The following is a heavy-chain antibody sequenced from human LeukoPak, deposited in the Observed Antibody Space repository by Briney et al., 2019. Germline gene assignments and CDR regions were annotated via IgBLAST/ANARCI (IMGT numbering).Heavy chain of an antibody. D-gene: IGHD6-13*01. J-gene: IGHJ4*02. V-gene: IGHV1-2*02. Sequence: ASVKVSCKASGYTFTSYDINWVRQAPGQGLEWMGWMSPKSGGTNSVQKFQGRVTMTRDTSISTAYMEMSNLTSDDTAVYYCARAVPEQELVRGAFDYWGQGILVTVSS. CDR1: GYTFTSYD. CDR2: MSPKSGGT. CDR3: ARAVPEQELVRGAFDY.